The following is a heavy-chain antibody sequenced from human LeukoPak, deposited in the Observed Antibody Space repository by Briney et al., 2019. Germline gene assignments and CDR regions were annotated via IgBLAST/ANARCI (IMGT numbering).Heavy chain of an antibody. V-gene: IGHV1-18*01. CDR2: ISAYNGNT. CDR1: GYTFTSYG. CDR3: ARGIQISGIVGATPFDY. D-gene: IGHD1-26*01. Sequence: ASVKVSCKASGYTFTSYGISWVRQAPGQGLEWMGWISAYNGNTNYAQKLQGRVTMTTDTSTSTAYMELRSLRSDDTAVYYCARGIQISGIVGATPFDYWGQGTLVTVSS. J-gene: IGHJ4*02.